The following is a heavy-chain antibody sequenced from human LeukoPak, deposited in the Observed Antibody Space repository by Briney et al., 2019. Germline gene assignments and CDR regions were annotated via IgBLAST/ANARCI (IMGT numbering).Heavy chain of an antibody. V-gene: IGHV4-61*05. J-gene: IGHJ3*02. CDR3: ARDKIRWELPYAFDI. CDR1: GGSISSSSYY. Sequence: SETLSLTCTVSGGSISSSSYYWGWIRQPPGKGLEWIGYISHSGSTNFNPSLKNRVTISVDTSNNQFSLKLSSVTAADTAVYYCARDKIRWELPYAFDIWGQGTMVTVSS. CDR2: ISHSGST. D-gene: IGHD1-26*01.